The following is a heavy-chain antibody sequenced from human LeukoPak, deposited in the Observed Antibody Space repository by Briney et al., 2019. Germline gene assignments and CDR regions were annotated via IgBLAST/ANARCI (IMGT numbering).Heavy chain of an antibody. J-gene: IGHJ6*02. CDR3: ARDSSSTGYGMDV. CDR2: IRQDGSEK. CDR1: GFTFSSYW. D-gene: IGHD2-2*01. V-gene: IGHV3-7*01. Sequence: GGSLRLSCAASGFTFSSYWMSWVRQAPGKGLEWVANIRQDGSEKYYVDSVKGRFTISRDNAKNSLYLQMNSLRAEDTAVYYCARDSSSTGYGMDVWGQGTTVTVSS.